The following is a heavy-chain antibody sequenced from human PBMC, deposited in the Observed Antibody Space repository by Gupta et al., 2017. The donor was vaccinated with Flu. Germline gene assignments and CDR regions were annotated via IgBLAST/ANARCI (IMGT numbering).Heavy chain of an antibody. D-gene: IGHD3-3*01. V-gene: IGHV4-59*01. CDR1: GGSISSYY. CDR2: IYYSGST. Sequence: QVQLQESGPGLVKPSETLSLTCTVSGGSISSYYWSWIRQPPGKGLEWIGYIYYSGSTNYNPSLKSRVTISVDTSKNQFSLKLSSVTAADTAVYYCARNHDLWSGLPDYWGQGTLVTVSS. CDR3: ARNHDLWSGLPDY. J-gene: IGHJ4*02.